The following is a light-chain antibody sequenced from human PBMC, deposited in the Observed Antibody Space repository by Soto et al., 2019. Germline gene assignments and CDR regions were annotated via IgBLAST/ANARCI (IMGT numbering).Light chain of an antibody. CDR2: EVT. CDR3: ATWDSALSAGV. J-gene: IGLJ3*02. V-gene: IGLV2-14*01. CDR1: SGDIGSYNR. Sequence: QSALTQPASVSGSPGQSITISCTGTSGDIGSYNRVSWYQQHPGKAPKLIIYEVTDRPSGIPDRFSGSKSGTSATLTIIGLQTGDEADYYCATWDSALSAGVFGGGTKLTVL.